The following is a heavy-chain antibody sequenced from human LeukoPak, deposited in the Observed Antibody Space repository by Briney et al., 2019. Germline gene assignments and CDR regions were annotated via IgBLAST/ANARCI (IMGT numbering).Heavy chain of an antibody. J-gene: IGHJ3*02. CDR1: GYTFTGYY. Sequence: ASVKVSCKASGYTFTGYYMHWVRQAPGQGLEWMGRINPNSGGTNYAQKFQGRVTMTRDTSISTAYMELSRLRSDDTAVYYCARGNSGNYHDAFDIWGQGTMVTVSS. V-gene: IGHV1-2*06. CDR3: ARGNSGNYHDAFDI. D-gene: IGHD1-26*01. CDR2: INPNSGGT.